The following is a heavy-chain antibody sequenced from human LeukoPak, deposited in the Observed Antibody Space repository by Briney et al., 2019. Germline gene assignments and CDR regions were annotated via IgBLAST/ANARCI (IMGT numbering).Heavy chain of an antibody. CDR3: AKDKGIAAARDAFDI. CDR1: GFTYSSYA. Sequence: GGSLRLSCAASGFTYSSYAMSWVRQAPGKGLEWVSTISGSGGSTYYADSVKGRFTISRDNSKNTLYLQMNSLRAEDTAVYYCAKDKGIAAARDAFDIWGQGTMVTVSS. J-gene: IGHJ3*02. D-gene: IGHD6-13*01. V-gene: IGHV3-23*01. CDR2: ISGSGGST.